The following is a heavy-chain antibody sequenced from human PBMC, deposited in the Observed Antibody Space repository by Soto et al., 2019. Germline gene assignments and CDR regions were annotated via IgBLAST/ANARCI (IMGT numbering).Heavy chain of an antibody. D-gene: IGHD1-26*01. Sequence: PGGSLRLSCAASGFTFSSYSMNWVRQAPGKGLEWVSYISSSSSTMYYADSVKGRFTISRDNAKNSLFLHMNSLRDEATAVYYCARDSTDADSGSYSGDYWGQGTLVTISS. J-gene: IGHJ4*02. CDR3: ARDSTDADSGSYSGDY. CDR1: GFTFSSYS. CDR2: ISSSSSTM. V-gene: IGHV3-48*02.